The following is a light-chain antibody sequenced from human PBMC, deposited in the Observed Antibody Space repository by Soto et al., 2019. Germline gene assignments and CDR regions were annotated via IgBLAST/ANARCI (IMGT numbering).Light chain of an antibody. J-gene: IGLJ1*01. V-gene: IGLV2-14*03. CDR3: ISFTSRHIYV. CDR2: DVT. Sequence: QSVLTQPASVSGSHGQSITISCTGTSSDVGGYNYVSWYQQHPGRAPKLIIYDVTNRPSGISNRFSGSKSGNTASLTISGLQTEDEADYYCISFTSRHIYVFGTGTKVTVL. CDR1: SSDVGGYNY.